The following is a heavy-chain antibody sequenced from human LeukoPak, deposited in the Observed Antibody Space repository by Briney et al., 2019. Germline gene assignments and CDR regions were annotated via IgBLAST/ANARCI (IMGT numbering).Heavy chain of an antibody. CDR2: AFYIVTT. CDR3: AGLLDYGEYGDAFDI. CDR1: GGFISSEY. J-gene: IGHJ3*02. V-gene: IGHV4-59*08. D-gene: IGHD4-17*01. Sequence: PSETRSLTCTVTGGFISSEYGSWIRQPPGKVLEWSGYAFYIVTTNYKPSLKSRVTISVDTSKNQFSLKLSSVTAADTAVYYCAGLLDYGEYGDAFDIWGQGTMVTVSS.